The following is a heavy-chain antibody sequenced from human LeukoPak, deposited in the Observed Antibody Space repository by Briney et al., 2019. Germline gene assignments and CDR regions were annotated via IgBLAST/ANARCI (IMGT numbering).Heavy chain of an antibody. Sequence: PGGSLRLSCAASGFTFSSYAMHWVRQAPGKGLEWVAVISYDGSNKYYADSVKDRFTISRDNSKNTLYLQMNSLRAEDTAVYYCARGPYYGYWGQGTLVTVSS. J-gene: IGHJ4*02. CDR2: ISYDGSNK. CDR3: ARGPYYGY. V-gene: IGHV3-30*01. CDR1: GFTFSSYA.